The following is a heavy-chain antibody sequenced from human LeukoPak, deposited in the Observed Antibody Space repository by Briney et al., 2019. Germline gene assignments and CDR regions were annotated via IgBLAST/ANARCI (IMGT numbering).Heavy chain of an antibody. CDR2: IYYSGST. J-gene: IGHJ4*02. V-gene: IGHV4-59*08. CDR3: ARLTYDSSGYYYVDY. D-gene: IGHD3-22*01. CDR1: GGSISSYY. Sequence: SETLSLTCTVSGGSISSYYWSWIRQPPGKGLEWIGYIYYSGSTNYNPSLKSRVSISVGTSKNQFSLKLSSVTAADTAVYYCARLTYDSSGYYYVDYWGQGTLVTVSS.